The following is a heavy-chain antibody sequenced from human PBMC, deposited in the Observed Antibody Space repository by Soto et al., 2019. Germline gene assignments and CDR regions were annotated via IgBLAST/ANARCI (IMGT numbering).Heavy chain of an antibody. CDR1: GFTFSSYW. J-gene: IGHJ5*02. Sequence: GSLRLSCAASGFTFSSYWMSWVRQAPGKGLEWVANIKQDGSEKYYVDSVKGRFTISRDNAKNSLYLQMNSLRAEDTAVYYCARRRQQLPYNWFDPWGQGTLVTVSS. CDR3: ARRRQQLPYNWFDP. V-gene: IGHV3-7*01. D-gene: IGHD6-13*01. CDR2: IKQDGSEK.